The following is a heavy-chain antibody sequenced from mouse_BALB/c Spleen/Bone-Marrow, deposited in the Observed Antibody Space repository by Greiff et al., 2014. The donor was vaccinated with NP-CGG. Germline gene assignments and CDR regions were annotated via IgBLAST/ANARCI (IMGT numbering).Heavy chain of an antibody. CDR1: GYTFTSYY. Sequence: VQLQQSRAELVKPGASVKLSCKASGYTFTSYYMYWVKQRPGQGLEWIGGINPSNGGTNINEKFKSKATLTVDKSSSTAYMQLSSLTSEDSAVYYCTRGLRAWFAYWGQGTLVTVSA. CDR2: INPSNGGT. D-gene: IGHD3-1*01. J-gene: IGHJ3*01. CDR3: TRGLRAWFAY. V-gene: IGHV1S81*02.